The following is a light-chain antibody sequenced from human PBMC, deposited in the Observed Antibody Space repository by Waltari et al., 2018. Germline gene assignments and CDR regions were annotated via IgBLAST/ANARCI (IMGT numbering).Light chain of an antibody. V-gene: IGLV3-9*01. J-gene: IGLJ2*01. CDR3: QVWDSSNVV. Sequence: SYELTQPLSVSVALGQTARITCGGNNIGSNNVHWYQQKPGQDPVLGIMRDSNRPSGLPGRFTGSNAGNTATLTSSRAQAGDEADYYCQVWDSSNVVFGGGTKLTVL. CDR1: NIGSNN. CDR2: RDS.